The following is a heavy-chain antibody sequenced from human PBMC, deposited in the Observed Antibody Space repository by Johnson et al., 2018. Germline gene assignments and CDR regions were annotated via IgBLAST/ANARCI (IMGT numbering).Heavy chain of an antibody. D-gene: IGHD3-22*01. J-gene: IGHJ1*01. CDR1: GFTFSSYG. CDR3: AKLLITMIVGAPFQH. Sequence: QVQLVESGGGVVQPGRSLRLSCAASGFTFSSYGMHWVRQAPGKGLEWVAVISYDGSNKYYADSVKGRFTISRDNSKNTLYLQMNSLGAEDTAVYYCAKLLITMIVGAPFQHWGQGTLVTVSS. V-gene: IGHV3-30*18. CDR2: ISYDGSNK.